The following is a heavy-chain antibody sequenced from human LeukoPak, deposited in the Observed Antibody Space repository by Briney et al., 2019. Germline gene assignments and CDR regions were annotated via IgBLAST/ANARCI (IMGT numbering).Heavy chain of an antibody. CDR3: ASLITMIVEC. V-gene: IGHV4-59*08. D-gene: IGHD3-22*01. CDR1: GGSISSYY. J-gene: IGHJ4*02. Sequence: SETLSLTCTVSGGSISSYYWSWIRQPPGKGLEWIGSIYHSGSTYYNPSLKSRVTISVDTSKNQFSLKLSSVTAADTAVYYCASLITMIVECWGQGTLVTVSS. CDR2: IYHSGST.